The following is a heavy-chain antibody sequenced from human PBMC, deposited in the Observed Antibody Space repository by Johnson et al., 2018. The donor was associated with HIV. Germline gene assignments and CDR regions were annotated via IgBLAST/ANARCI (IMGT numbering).Heavy chain of an antibody. Sequence: VQLLESGGGLVQPGGSLRLSCAASGFTFDDYGMSWVRQAPGKGLEYVSAISSNGGSTYYGNSVKGRFTISRDNSKNTLYLQMNSLRAEDTAVYYCARERIYGDDAFDIWGQGTMVTVSS. CDR2: ISSNGGST. V-gene: IGHV3-64*01. J-gene: IGHJ3*02. CDR1: GFTFDDYG. D-gene: IGHD4-17*01. CDR3: ARERIYGDDAFDI.